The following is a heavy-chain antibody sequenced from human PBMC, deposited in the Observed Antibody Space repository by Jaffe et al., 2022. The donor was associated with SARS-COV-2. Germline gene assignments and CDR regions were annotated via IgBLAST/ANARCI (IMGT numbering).Heavy chain of an antibody. D-gene: IGHD3-10*01. J-gene: IGHJ6*03. CDR1: GYTFTSYD. CDR3: ARLRKEVREVIIIQKFYSFYMDV. V-gene: IGHV1-8*01. CDR2: MNPNSGNT. Sequence: QVQLVQSGAEVKKPGASVKVSCKASGYTFTSYDINWVRQATGQGLEWMGWMNPNSGNTGYAQKFQGRVTMTRNTSTGTAYMELSSLRSEDTAIYYCARLRKEVREVIIIQKFYSFYMDVWGKGTTVTVSS.